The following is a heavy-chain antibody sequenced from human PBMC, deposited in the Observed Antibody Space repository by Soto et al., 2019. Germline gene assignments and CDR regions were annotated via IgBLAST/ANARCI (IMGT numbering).Heavy chain of an antibody. CDR2: IIPIFGTA. Sequence: LVKVSFKASGGTFSSYAISWVRQAPGQGLEWMGGIIPIFGTANYAQKFQGRVTITADKSTSTAYMELSSLRSEDTAVYCCERDQSGYDPWGQGTLVTVSS. V-gene: IGHV1-69*06. D-gene: IGHD2-15*01. J-gene: IGHJ5*02. CDR1: GGTFSSYA. CDR3: ERDQSGYDP.